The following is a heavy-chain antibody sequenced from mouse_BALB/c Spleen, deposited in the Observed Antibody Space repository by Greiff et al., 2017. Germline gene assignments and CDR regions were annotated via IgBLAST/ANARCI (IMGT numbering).Heavy chain of an antibody. Sequence: EVNVVESGGGLVQPGGSRKLSCAASGFTFSSFGMHWVRQAPEKGLEWVAYISSGSSTIYYADTVKGRFTISRDNPKNTLFLQMTSLRSEDTAMYYCARSYGYGAMDYWGQGTSVTVSS. CDR2: ISSGSSTI. J-gene: IGHJ4*01. CDR1: GFTFSSFG. CDR3: ARSYGYGAMDY. D-gene: IGHD2-2*01. V-gene: IGHV5-17*02.